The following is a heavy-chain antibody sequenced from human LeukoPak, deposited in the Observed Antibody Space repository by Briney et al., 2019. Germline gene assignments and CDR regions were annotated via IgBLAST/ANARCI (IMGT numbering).Heavy chain of an antibody. V-gene: IGHV3-74*01. J-gene: IGHJ4*02. Sequence: PGGSLRLSCAASGFTFSSYWMHWVRQAPGKGLVWVSRINSDGSSTSYADSVKGRFTISRDNAKNTLYLQMNSLRAEDTAVYYCARELHSSPPFEDFDYWGQGTLVTVSS. CDR2: INSDGSST. CDR3: ARELHSSPPFEDFDY. D-gene: IGHD6-13*01. CDR1: GFTFSSYW.